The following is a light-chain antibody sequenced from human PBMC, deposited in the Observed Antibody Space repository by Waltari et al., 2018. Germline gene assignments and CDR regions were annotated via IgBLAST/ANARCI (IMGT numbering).Light chain of an antibody. CDR2: GGS. Sequence: DIVMTQTPLSLPITPGEPASISCRSSQSLLHSTGNTYLHWYLQKPGQSPQLLIYGGSNRASGVPDRFSGSGSGTDFTLKISKVEAEDVGVYYCVQAIAFPWTFGQGTKVEIK. V-gene: IGKV2-40*01. J-gene: IGKJ1*01. CDR1: QSLLHSTGNTY. CDR3: VQAIAFPWT.